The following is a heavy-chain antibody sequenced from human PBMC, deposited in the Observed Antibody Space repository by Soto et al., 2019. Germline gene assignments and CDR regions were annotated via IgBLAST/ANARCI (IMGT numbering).Heavy chain of an antibody. CDR1: GFTFSTYA. CDR3: VKGYWKGDV. V-gene: IGHV3-23*01. D-gene: IGHD1-1*01. Sequence: EVQLLESGGGLVQPGGSLRLSCAASGFTFSTYAMNWVRQAPGNGLEWVSAISGSGGSIHYADSVTGRFTISRDNSKNTLYLQMNSMRDEDKEVYHCVKGYWKGDVWGQGTTVTVSS. CDR2: ISGSGGSI. J-gene: IGHJ6*02.